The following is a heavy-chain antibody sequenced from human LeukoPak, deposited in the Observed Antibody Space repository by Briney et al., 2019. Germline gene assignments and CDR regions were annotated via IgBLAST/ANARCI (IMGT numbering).Heavy chain of an antibody. Sequence: GESLQISCKGYGYTFTSNWIGWVRQMPGKGLEWMGIIYPRDSDTVYSPSFQGQVIMSVDKSISTAYLQRSSLKASDTAIYFCARRDYGGHAAYFDYWGQGTLVTVSS. V-gene: IGHV5-51*01. D-gene: IGHD4-23*01. CDR1: GYTFTSNW. CDR3: ARRDYGGHAAYFDY. CDR2: IYPRDSDT. J-gene: IGHJ4*02.